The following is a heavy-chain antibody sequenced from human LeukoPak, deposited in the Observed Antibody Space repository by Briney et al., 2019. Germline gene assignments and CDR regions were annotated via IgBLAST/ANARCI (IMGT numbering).Heavy chain of an antibody. Sequence: SEALSLTCTVSGGSISSSGYYWGWIRQPPGKGLEWVGSIYYTGTTYYNPSLKNRVTISVDKSKNQFSLKLSSVTAADTAVYYCARGMTTVPRNAFDIWGQGTMVTVSS. D-gene: IGHD4-17*01. CDR2: IYYTGTT. CDR3: ARGMTTVPRNAFDI. V-gene: IGHV4-39*07. J-gene: IGHJ3*02. CDR1: GGSISSSGYY.